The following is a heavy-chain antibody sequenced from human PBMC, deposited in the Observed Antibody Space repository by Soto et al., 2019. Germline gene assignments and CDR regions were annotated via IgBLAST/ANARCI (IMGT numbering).Heavy chain of an antibody. J-gene: IGHJ5*02. CDR1: GFTFSSFS. V-gene: IGHV3-48*01. D-gene: IGHD1-1*01. CDR2: ISTTSSNM. Sequence: GGSLRLSCAASGFTFSSFSMNWVRQAPGKGLEWVSYISTTSSNMYSADSVKGRFTISRDNAKNSLYLQMNSLRAEDTAVYYCAILQLERPWGQGTLVTVS. CDR3: AILQLERP.